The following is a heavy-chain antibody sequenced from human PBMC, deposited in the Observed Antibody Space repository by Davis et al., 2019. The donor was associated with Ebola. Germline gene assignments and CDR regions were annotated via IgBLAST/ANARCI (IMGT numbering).Heavy chain of an antibody. CDR1: GGSISSYY. J-gene: IGHJ6*04. CDR2: IHYGGTT. CDR3: ARHGHYGMDV. Sequence: MPGGSLRLSCTVSGGSISSYYWSWIRQPPGKGLEWIGYIHYGGTTNYNPSLKSRVTMSVDTSKNQFSLKLSSVTAADTAVYYCARHGHYGMDVWGKGTTVTVSS. V-gene: IGHV4-59*08.